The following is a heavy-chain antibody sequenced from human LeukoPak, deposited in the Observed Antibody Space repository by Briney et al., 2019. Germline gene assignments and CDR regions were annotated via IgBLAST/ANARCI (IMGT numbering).Heavy chain of an antibody. Sequence: GGSLRLSCAASGFTFSSYAMSWVRQAPGKGMEWVSAISGSGGSTYYADSVKGRFTISRDNSKNTLYLQMNSLRAEDTAVYYCAKVGSSTSPSYYGMDVWGQGTTVTVSS. D-gene: IGHD2-2*01. CDR2: ISGSGGST. V-gene: IGHV3-23*01. J-gene: IGHJ6*02. CDR3: AKVGSSTSPSYYGMDV. CDR1: GFTFSSYA.